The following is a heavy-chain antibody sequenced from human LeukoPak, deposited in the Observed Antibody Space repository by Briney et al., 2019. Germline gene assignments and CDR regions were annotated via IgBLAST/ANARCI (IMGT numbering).Heavy chain of an antibody. CDR3: AREYYDFWSGYYSVRWFDP. CDR2: INSDGSST. CDR1: GFTFSSYW. V-gene: IGHV3-74*01. Sequence: GGSLRLSCAASGFTFSSYWMHWVRQAPGKGLVWVSRINSDGSSTSYADSVKGRFTISRDNAKNTLYLQMNNLRAEDTAVYYCAREYYDFWSGYYSVRWFDPWGQGTLVTVSS. D-gene: IGHD3-3*01. J-gene: IGHJ5*02.